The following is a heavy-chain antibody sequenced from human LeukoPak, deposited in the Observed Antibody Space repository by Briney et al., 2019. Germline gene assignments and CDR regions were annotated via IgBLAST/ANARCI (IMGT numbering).Heavy chain of an antibody. V-gene: IGHV3-21*01. CDR3: ARESVQVVVAAKWYYYMDV. CDR1: GFTFSTYS. D-gene: IGHD6-19*01. J-gene: IGHJ6*03. Sequence: GRSLRLSXAASGFTFSTYSMNWVRQAPGKGLEWVASISSSSYTYYADSAKGRFTISRGNGKNSLYLQMNSLRAEDTAVYYCARESVQVVVAAKWYYYMDVWGKGTTVTVSS. CDR2: ISSSSYT.